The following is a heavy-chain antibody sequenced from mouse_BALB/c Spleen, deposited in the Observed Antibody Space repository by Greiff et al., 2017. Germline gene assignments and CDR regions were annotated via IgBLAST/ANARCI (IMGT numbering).Heavy chain of an antibody. V-gene: IGHV3-2*02. J-gene: IGHJ2*01. CDR1: GYSITSDYA. Sequence: EVQLVESGPGLVKPSQSLSLTCTVTGYSITSDYAWNWIRQFPGNKLEWMGYISYSGSTSYNPSLKSRISITRDTSKNQFFLQLNSVTTEDTATYYCASALYYGNYVNYFDYWGQGTTLTVSS. D-gene: IGHD2-1*01. CDR3: ASALYYGNYVNYFDY. CDR2: ISYSGST.